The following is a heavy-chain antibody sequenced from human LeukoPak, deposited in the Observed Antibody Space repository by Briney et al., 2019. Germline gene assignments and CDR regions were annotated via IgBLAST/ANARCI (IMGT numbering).Heavy chain of an antibody. CDR1: GGSFSGYY. D-gene: IGHD6-6*01. Sequence: SETLSLTCAVYGGSFSGYYWSWIRQPPGKGLEWIGEINHSGSTNYNPSLKSRVTISVGTSKNQFSLKLSSVTAADTAVYYCARGRQLVRPKNWFDPWGQGTLVTVSS. CDR2: INHSGST. V-gene: IGHV4-34*01. J-gene: IGHJ5*02. CDR3: ARGRQLVRPKNWFDP.